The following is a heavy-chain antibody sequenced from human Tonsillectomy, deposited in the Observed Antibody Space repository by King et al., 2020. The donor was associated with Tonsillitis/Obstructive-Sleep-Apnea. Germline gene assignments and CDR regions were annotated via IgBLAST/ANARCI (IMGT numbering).Heavy chain of an antibody. CDR3: AKSRGFGEEAVRTDY. D-gene: IGHD3-16*01. V-gene: IGHV3-30*18. CDR1: GFTFSSYG. CDR2: ISDDGRKK. J-gene: IGHJ4*02. Sequence: VQLVESGGGVVQPGRSLRLSCAVSGFTFSSYGMHWVRQAPGKGLEWVSVISDDGRKKYYVDSVKGRFTISRDNSKNTLYLQMNSLRPEDTAVYYCAKSRGFGEEAVRTDYRGQGTLVTVSS.